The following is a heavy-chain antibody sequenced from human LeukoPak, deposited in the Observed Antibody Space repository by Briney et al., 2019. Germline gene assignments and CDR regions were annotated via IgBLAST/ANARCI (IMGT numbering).Heavy chain of an antibody. CDR3: ARDNSVRDEAWWFNR. CDR2: ISPSGGST. D-gene: IGHD5-24*01. J-gene: IGHJ5*02. CDR1: GYTFIGYW. V-gene: IGHV1-46*01. Sequence: ASVKVSCKAFGYTFIGYWMHWVRQAPGQGAEWMGVISPSGGSTIYAQKFKGRVTLTRDMSTSTDYLELSSLRSEDTAVYYCARDNSVRDEAWWFNRWGQGTLVTVSS.